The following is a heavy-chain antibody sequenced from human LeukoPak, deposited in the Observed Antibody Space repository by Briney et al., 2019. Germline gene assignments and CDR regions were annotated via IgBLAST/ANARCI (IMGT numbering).Heavy chain of an antibody. V-gene: IGHV4-34*01. CDR3: ARGLSSYYDSRGYSYYFDY. CDR2: INHSGST. J-gene: IGHJ4*02. Sequence: PSETLSLTCAVYGGSFSDYYWSWIRQPPGKGLEWIGEINHSGSTNYNPPLKSRVTISVDTSKNQFSLKLSSVTAADTAVYYCARGLSSYYDSRGYSYYFDYWGQGTLVTVSS. CDR1: GGSFSDYY. D-gene: IGHD3-22*01.